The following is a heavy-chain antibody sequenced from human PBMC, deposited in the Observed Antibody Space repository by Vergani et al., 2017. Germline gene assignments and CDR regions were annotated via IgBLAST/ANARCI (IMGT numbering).Heavy chain of an antibody. V-gene: IGHV4-34*01. CDR2: INHIGST. J-gene: IGHJ4*02. Sequence: QVQLQQWGAGLLKPSETLSLTCAVYGGSFSGYYWSWIRQPPGKGLEWIGEINHIGSTNYNPSLKSRVTISVDTSKNQVSLKLSSVTAADTAGYYCARGSEYREAAVDDWGQGTLVTVSS. CDR1: GGSFSGYY. CDR3: ARGSEYREAAVDD. D-gene: IGHD6-13*01.